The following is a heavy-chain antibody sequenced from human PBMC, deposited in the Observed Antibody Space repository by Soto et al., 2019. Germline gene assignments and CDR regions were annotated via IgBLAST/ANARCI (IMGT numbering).Heavy chain of an antibody. CDR2: ISYDGSNK. CDR3: GRCSSTSCHLGSDY. V-gene: IGHV3-30-3*01. CDR1: GFTFSSYA. D-gene: IGHD2-2*01. J-gene: IGHJ4*02. Sequence: QVQLVESGGGVVQPGRSLRLSCAASGFTFSSYAMNWVRQAPGTGLEWVALISYDGSNKYYADSVKGRFTISRDSAKNTLYLQMNSLRDADTAFYYCGRCSSTSCHLGSDYWGQGTLVTVSS.